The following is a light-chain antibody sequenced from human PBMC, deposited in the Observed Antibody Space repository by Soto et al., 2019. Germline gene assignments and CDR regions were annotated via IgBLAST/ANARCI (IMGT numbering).Light chain of an antibody. V-gene: IGLV2-23*01. J-gene: IGLJ1*01. Sequence: LAQPGSVAGSPGQSVTISCTGTSSDVGAYNSVSWYQQHPDKAPQLMIYKGTQRPSGVSNRFSGSTYGNAASLTISGLQAGDEADYFCCSSSPESTYVFGTGTKVTAL. CDR2: KGT. CDR3: CSSSPESTYV. CDR1: SSDVGAYNS.